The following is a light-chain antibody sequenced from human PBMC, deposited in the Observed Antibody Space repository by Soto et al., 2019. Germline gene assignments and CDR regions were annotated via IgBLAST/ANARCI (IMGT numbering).Light chain of an antibody. Sequence: QSVLTQPPSASGTPGQRVIISCSGGSSNIGSNTVNWYQQLPGSAPKLVIYSNSHRPSGVPDRFSGSTSGTSGSLAISGLQSEDEADYYCSAWDDVLNGWLFGGGTKVTVL. J-gene: IGLJ3*02. CDR2: SNS. V-gene: IGLV1-44*01. CDR3: SAWDDVLNGWL. CDR1: SSNIGSNT.